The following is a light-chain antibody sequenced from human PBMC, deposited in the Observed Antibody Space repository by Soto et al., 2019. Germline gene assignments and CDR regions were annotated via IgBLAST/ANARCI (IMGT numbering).Light chain of an antibody. CDR3: QQYSIWPLT. CDR1: QSVSSN. Sequence: EIVMTQSPATLSVSPGEGATLSCRASQSVSSNLAWYQQKPGQAPRLLIFGASTRATGIPARFSGSGSGAEFSLTISALQAEDFAIYYCQQYSIWPLTFGGGTKVGIK. V-gene: IGKV3-15*01. J-gene: IGKJ4*01. CDR2: GAS.